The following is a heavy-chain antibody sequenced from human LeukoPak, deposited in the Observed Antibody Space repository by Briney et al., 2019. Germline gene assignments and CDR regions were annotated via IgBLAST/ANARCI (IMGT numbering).Heavy chain of an antibody. J-gene: IGHJ6*03. CDR2: IYTSGST. CDR3: AGLHTGYSDGENYMDV. D-gene: IGHD5-18*01. Sequence: SETLSLTCTVSGGSISSYYWSWIRQPAGKGLEWIGRIYTSGSTNYNPSLKSRVTISVDTSKNQFSLKLSSVTAADTAVYYCAGLHTGYSDGENYMDVWGKGTTVTVSS. CDR1: GGSISSYY. V-gene: IGHV4-4*07.